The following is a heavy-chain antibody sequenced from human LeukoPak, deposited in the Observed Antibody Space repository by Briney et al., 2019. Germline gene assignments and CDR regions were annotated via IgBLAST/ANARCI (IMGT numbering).Heavy chain of an antibody. J-gene: IGHJ4*02. CDR1: GFTFSGYW. CDR3: ARSHYYASGSYAFDY. V-gene: IGHV3-74*01. D-gene: IGHD3-10*01. CDR2: INSDGSST. Sequence: GGSLRLSCAASGFTFSGYWMHWVRQAPGKGLVWVSRINSDGSSTNFADSVKGGFTISRDNAKNTLYLQMNSLRAEDTAVYYCARSHYYASGSYAFDYWGQGTLVTVSS.